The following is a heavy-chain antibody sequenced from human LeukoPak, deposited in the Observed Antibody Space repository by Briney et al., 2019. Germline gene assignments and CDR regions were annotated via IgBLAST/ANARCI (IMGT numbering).Heavy chain of an antibody. V-gene: IGHV1-2*02. CDR3: ARERSDFGGYRHNCFDP. CDR2: INPYYGVY. J-gene: IGHJ5*02. Sequence: ASVKVSCKASGYTFTGYYMHWVRQAPGQGLEWMGWINPYYGVYKYAQKFQGRVTMTMDASVTTAYMDLSRLRSDDTAVYYCARERSDFGGYRHNCFDPWGQGNLLRVSS. CDR1: GYTFTGYY. D-gene: IGHD4-17*01.